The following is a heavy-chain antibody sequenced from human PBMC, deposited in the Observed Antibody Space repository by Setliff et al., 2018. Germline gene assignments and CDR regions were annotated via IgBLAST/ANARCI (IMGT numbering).Heavy chain of an antibody. Sequence: ASVKVSCKASGYTFSSYAMNWVRQAPGQGLEWMGWINTKTGNPTYAQGFTGRFVFSLDTSVSTAYLQISSLKAEDTAVYYCARGPLHYDFWRGYYTVSWFDPWGQGTLVTVSS. V-gene: IGHV7-4-1*02. CDR2: INTKTGNP. CDR3: ARGPLHYDFWRGYYTVSWFDP. D-gene: IGHD3-3*01. CDR1: GYTFSSYA. J-gene: IGHJ5*02.